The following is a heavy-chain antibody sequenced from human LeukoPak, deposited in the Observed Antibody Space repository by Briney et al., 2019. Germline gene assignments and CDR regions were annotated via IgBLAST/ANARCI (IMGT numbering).Heavy chain of an antibody. Sequence: SQTLSLTCTVSGGSLSSGSYYWSWLRQPAGRGLEWIGRIYTSGSTNYNPSLKSRVTISVDTSKNQFSLKLSSVTAADTAVYYCARDATLGYWGQGTLVTVSS. CDR2: IYTSGST. J-gene: IGHJ4*02. CDR1: GGSLSSGSYY. D-gene: IGHD3-16*01. CDR3: ARDATLGY. V-gene: IGHV4-61*02.